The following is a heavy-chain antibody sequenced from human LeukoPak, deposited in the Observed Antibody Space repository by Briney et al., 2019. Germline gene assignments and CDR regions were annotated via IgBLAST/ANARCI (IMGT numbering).Heavy chain of an antibody. J-gene: IGHJ4*02. CDR1: GFTFSSYS. CDR2: ISSSSSYI. Sequence: GGSLRLSCAASGFTFSSYSMNWVRQAPGKGPEWVSSISSSSSYIYYADSVKGRFTISRDNAKNSLYLQMNSLRAEDTAVYYCARVGLEWLLTPSQYYFDYRGQGTLVTVSS. D-gene: IGHD3-3*01. CDR3: ARVGLEWLLTPSQYYFDY. V-gene: IGHV3-21*01.